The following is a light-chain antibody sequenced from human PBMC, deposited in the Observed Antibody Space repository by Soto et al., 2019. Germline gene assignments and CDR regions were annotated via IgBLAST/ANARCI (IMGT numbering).Light chain of an antibody. CDR2: DAS. CDR3: QQYDDSIT. J-gene: IGKJ5*01. V-gene: IGKV3-20*01. CDR1: QSVSSNY. Sequence: EIVLTQSPDTLSLSPGESATLSGRASQSVSSNYLAWYQQKPGRAPRLLIYDASNRATGIPDRFSGSGSGTDFTLTISRLEPEDFAVFYCQQYDDSITFGQGTRLEIE.